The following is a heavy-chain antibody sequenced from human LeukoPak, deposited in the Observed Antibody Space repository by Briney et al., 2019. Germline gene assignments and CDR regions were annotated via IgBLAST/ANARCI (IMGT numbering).Heavy chain of an antibody. D-gene: IGHD2-15*01. CDR2: IFYSGIT. CDR3: ARTIVVVAARYFDY. J-gene: IGHJ4*02. CDR1: GGSLSNIYY. V-gene: IGHV4-39*07. Sequence: SETLSLTCNVSGGSLSNIYYWGWIRQPPGKGLEWIGNIFYSGITYYNPSLRSRVTIAIDTSKNQFSLKLSSVTAADTAVYYCARTIVVVAARYFDYWGQGTLVTVSS.